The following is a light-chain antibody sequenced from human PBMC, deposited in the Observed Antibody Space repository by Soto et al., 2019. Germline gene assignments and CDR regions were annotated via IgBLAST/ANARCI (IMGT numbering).Light chain of an antibody. CDR1: QSVTSNF. CDR3: QQYGRSPLMYT. V-gene: IGKV3-20*01. J-gene: IGKJ2*01. CDR2: GAS. Sequence: EIVLTQSPGTLSLSPGERATLSCRASQSVTSNFLAWYQQKPGQAPRLLIYGASTRAAGVSDRFSGSGSGTDFTLTITRLEPEDFAVYYCQQYGRSPLMYTFGQGTKLGV.